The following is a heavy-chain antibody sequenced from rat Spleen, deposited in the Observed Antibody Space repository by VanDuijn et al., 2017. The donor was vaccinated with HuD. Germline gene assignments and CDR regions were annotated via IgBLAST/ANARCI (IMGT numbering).Heavy chain of an antibody. D-gene: IGHD1-6*01. CDR2: IWGNGNT. V-gene: IGHV2-13*01. Sequence: QVQLKESGPGLVQPSQTLSLTCTVSGFSLSNYGVFWVRQPPGKGLEWMGLIWGNGNTNYNSALKSRLSISRDTSKSQVFLKMNSLQTEDTGTYYCARGRYTTDYYYPNWFAYWGPGTLVTVSS. J-gene: IGHJ3*01. CDR1: GFSLSNYG. CDR3: ARGRYTTDYYYPNWFAY.